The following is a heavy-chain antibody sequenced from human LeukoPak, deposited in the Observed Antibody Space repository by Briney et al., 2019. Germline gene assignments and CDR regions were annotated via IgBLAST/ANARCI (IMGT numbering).Heavy chain of an antibody. J-gene: IGHJ5*02. V-gene: IGHV1-2*02. CDR1: GYTFTGYY. CDR3: ARGPLSLMSSSWYADWFDP. D-gene: IGHD6-13*01. Sequence: ASVKVSCKASGYTFTGYYMHWVRQAPGQGLEWMGWINPNSGGTNYAQKFQGRVTMTRDTSISTAYMELSRLRSDDTAVYYCARGPLSLMSSSWYADWFDPWGQGTLVTVSS. CDR2: INPNSGGT.